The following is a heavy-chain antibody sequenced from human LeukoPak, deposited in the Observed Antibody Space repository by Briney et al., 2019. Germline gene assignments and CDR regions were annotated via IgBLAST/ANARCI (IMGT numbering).Heavy chain of an antibody. V-gene: IGHV3-30*02. D-gene: IGHD3-3*01. J-gene: IGHJ6*03. CDR3: ARDRVDYDFWSGYYTNYYYYYMDV. CDR1: GFTVSSHG. CDR2: MPYDGNNK. Sequence: PGGSLRLSCAASGFTVSSHGMHWVRQAPGKGLEWVAFMPYDGNNKYYADSVKGRFTISRDNSKNTLYLQMNSLRAEDTAVYYCARDRVDYDFWSGYYTNYYYYYMDVWGKGTTVTVSS.